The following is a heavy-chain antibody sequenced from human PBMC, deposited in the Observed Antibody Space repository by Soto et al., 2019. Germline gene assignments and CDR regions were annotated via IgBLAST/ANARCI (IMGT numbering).Heavy chain of an antibody. D-gene: IGHD2-21*01. V-gene: IGHV3-23*01. CDR2: ITDTGVST. Sequence: PGGSLRLSCTASEFTFYTYAMTWVRQAPGKGLEWVSSITDTGVSTYYADSVKGRFTISRDNSRNTLSLQMYSLRTDDTAVYYCAEDPPVVMVHFETWGREPLVAVSS. J-gene: IGHJ4*02. CDR3: AEDPPVVMVHFET. CDR1: EFTFYTYA.